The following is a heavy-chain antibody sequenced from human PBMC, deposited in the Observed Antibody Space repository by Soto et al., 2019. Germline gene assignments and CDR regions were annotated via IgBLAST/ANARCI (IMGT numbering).Heavy chain of an antibody. CDR1: GGTFSSYA. V-gene: IGHV1-69*13. Sequence: GASVKVSCKATGGTFSSYALSWVRQAPGQGLEWMGGIIPISDTTNYAQKFQGRVTITADESTGTAYMELSSLTSEDTAVYYCASDGRSDTVLLRSAIDHLGQGTPVTVPS. D-gene: IGHD3-3*01. J-gene: IGHJ5*02. CDR3: ASDGRSDTVLLRSAIDH. CDR2: IIPISDTT.